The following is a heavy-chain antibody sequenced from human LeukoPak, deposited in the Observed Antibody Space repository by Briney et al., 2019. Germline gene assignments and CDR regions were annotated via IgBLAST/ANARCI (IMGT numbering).Heavy chain of an antibody. Sequence: GGSLRLSCVASGFTLSGYPMNWVRQAPGKGLEWVAVISYDGSNKYYADSVKGRFTISRDNSKNTLYLQMNSLRAEDTAVYYCAKDHLDYGGNSELDYWGQGTLVAVSS. J-gene: IGHJ4*02. V-gene: IGHV3-30*18. CDR3: AKDHLDYGGNSELDY. CDR1: GFTLSGYP. CDR2: ISYDGSNK. D-gene: IGHD4-23*01.